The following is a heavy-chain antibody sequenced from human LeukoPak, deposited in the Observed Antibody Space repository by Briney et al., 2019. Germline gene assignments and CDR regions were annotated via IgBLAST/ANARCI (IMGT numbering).Heavy chain of an antibody. CDR1: GYTFTSYD. CDR3: ARADERGYSYGYYYYYLDV. V-gene: IGHV1-8*01. Sequence: ASVKVSCKASGYTFTSYDINWVRQATGQGLEWMGWMNPNSGNTGYAQKFQGRVTMTRNTSISTAYMELSSLRSEDTAVYYCARADERGYSYGYYYYYLDVWGKGTTVTVSS. D-gene: IGHD5-18*01. CDR2: MNPNSGNT. J-gene: IGHJ6*03.